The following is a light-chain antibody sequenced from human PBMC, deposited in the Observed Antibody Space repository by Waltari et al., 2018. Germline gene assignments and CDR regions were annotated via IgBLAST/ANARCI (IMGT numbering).Light chain of an antibody. Sequence: QSALTQPRSVSGSPGQSVTISCTGTSSDVGAYNYVSWYQQHPGKAPKLMIYDVSRRPSGVPDRFSGSKSVNTASLTISGLQAEDEADYYCCSYAGRYSYVFGTGTKVTVL. J-gene: IGLJ1*01. CDR1: SSDVGAYNY. CDR3: CSYAGRYSYV. V-gene: IGLV2-11*01. CDR2: DVS.